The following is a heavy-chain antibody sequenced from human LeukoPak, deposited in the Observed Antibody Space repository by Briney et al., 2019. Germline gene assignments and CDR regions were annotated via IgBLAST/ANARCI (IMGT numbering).Heavy chain of an antibody. D-gene: IGHD3-22*01. CDR1: GFTFSSYG. J-gene: IGHJ6*03. CDR2: IRYDGSNK. CDR3: AKDEKDYDSSGYYYVNYYYYMDV. Sequence: GGSLRLSCAASGFTFSSYGMHWVRQAPGKGLEWVAFIRYDGSNKYYADSVKGRFTISRDNSKNTLYLQMNSLRAEDTAVYYCAKDEKDYDSSGYYYVNYYYYMDVWGKGTTVTVSS. V-gene: IGHV3-30*02.